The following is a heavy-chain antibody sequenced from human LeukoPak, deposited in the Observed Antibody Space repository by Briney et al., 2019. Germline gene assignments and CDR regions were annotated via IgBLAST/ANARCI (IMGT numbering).Heavy chain of an antibody. CDR3: AKAPYYDFNYSMDV. Sequence: GGSLRLSCAASGLRFDAHAMHWVRHAPAKGLEWVSGISHNSGSVGYADSVRGRFIVSRDNARNLLYLQINSLRAEDTALYFCAKAPYYDFNYSMDVWGQGTTVIVSS. D-gene: IGHD3-3*01. CDR1: GLRFDAHA. J-gene: IGHJ6*02. CDR2: ISHNSGSV. V-gene: IGHV3-9*01.